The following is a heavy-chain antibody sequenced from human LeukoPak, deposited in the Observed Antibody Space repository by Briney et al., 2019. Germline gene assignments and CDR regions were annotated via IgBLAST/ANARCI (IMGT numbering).Heavy chain of an antibody. J-gene: IGHJ5*02. CDR1: GGTFSSYA. CDR3: ARNIEYYYDSSGYFAPANWFDP. D-gene: IGHD3-22*01. V-gene: IGHV1-69*13. Sequence: SVKVSCKASGGTFSSYAISWVRQAPGQGLEWMGGIIPIFGTANYAQKFQGRVTITADESTSTAYMELSSLRSEDTAVYYCARNIEYYYDSSGYFAPANWFDPWGQGTLVTVSS. CDR2: IIPIFGTA.